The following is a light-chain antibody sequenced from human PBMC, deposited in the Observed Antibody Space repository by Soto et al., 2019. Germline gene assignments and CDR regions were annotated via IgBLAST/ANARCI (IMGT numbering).Light chain of an antibody. CDR1: SRDVGGYNY. CDR2: EVS. J-gene: IGLJ1*01. V-gene: IGLV2-14*01. CDR3: SSYTRSSTRV. Sequence: QSVLSQAAGVSGSPGQSITISCTGTSRDVGGYNYVSWYQQHQGKAPKLMIYEVSNRPSGVSNRFSGSKSGNTASVTISGRQAEDEADYYCSSYTRSSTRVFGTGTKVTVL.